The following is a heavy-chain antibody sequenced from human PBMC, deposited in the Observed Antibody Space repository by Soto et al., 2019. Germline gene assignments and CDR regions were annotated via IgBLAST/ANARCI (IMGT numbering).Heavy chain of an antibody. CDR1: GGSFSGYY. CDR2: INHSGST. J-gene: IGHJ5*02. V-gene: IGHV4-34*01. D-gene: IGHD6-6*01. CDR3: ARGESFQSIAALATTRFDP. Sequence: QVQLQQWGAGLLKPSETLSLTCAVYGGSFSGYYWSWIRQPPGKGLEWIGEINHSGSTNYNPSLKSRVTISVYTSKNQFSLKLSSVTAADTAVYYCARGESFQSIAALATTRFDPWGQGTLVTVSS.